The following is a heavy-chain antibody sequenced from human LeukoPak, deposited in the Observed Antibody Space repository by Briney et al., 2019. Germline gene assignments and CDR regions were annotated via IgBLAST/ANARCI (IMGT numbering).Heavy chain of an antibody. V-gene: IGHV3-21*01. CDR2: ISSSSSYI. D-gene: IGHD6-13*01. CDR1: GFTFSSYS. J-gene: IGHJ4*02. CDR3: ARGPAGIAGAANY. Sequence: GGSLRLSCAASGFTFSSYSMTWVRQAPGKGLEWVSSISSSSSYIYYADSVKGRFTISRDNAKNSLYLQMNSLRAEDTAVYYCARGPAGIAGAANYWGQGTLVTVSS.